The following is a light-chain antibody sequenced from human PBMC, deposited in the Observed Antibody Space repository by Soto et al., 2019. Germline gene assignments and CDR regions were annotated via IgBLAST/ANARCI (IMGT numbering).Light chain of an antibody. CDR3: QQRSDWPPIT. Sequence: EIVLAHSRVTLALSPVERATVSCSASQSVSSYLAWYQQKPGQAPRLLIYDASNRATGIPARFSGGGSGTDFTLTIDNLEPEDFAIYYCQQRSDWPPITFGQGTRLEIK. CDR1: QSVSSY. CDR2: DAS. J-gene: IGKJ5*01. V-gene: IGKV3-11*01.